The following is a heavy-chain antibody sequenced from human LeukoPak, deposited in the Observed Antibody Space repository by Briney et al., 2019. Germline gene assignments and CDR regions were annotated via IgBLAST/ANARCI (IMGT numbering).Heavy chain of an antibody. V-gene: IGHV3-20*04. CDR1: GFTFADYG. J-gene: IGHJ5*02. CDR2: INWNCGST. CDR3: ARAHVIYAEIPSGPFDP. D-gene: IGHD2/OR15-2a*01. Sequence: GGSLRLSCAASGFTFADYGLSWVRPAPGKGLEWVSCINWNCGSTYYVDSVKGGFTISRDKAKNSLYLQMNSLRVEETPLYFCARAHVIYAEIPSGPFDPWGQGTLVTVSA.